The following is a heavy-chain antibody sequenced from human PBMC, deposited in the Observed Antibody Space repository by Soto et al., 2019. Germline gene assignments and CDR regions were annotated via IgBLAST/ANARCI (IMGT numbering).Heavy chain of an antibody. D-gene: IGHD5-18*01. CDR3: ASSLLVGYGLEGERD. Sequence: QVQLVQSGAEVKKPGASVKVSCKASGYTFTSYGISWVRQAPGQGLEWMGWISGYNGNTNDAQKLQGRVTMTTDTYTSTAYMELRSLRSDDTAVYYWASSLLVGYGLEGERDWCQGTLVTVSS. CDR2: ISGYNGNT. CDR1: GYTFTSYG. J-gene: IGHJ4*02. V-gene: IGHV1-18*01.